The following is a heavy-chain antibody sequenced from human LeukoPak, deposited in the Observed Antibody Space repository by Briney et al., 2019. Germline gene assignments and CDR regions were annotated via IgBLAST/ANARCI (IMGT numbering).Heavy chain of an antibody. CDR3: ARASGYLGY. Sequence: PSETLSLTCTVSGGSISSSSYDWGWLRQPPGKGLEWVGSIFYSGSTYYNPSLKSRLTISIDTSKNQFSLKLSSMTAADTAVYYCARASGYLGYWGQGTLVTVSS. J-gene: IGHJ4*02. D-gene: IGHD2-15*01. CDR1: GGSISSSSYD. V-gene: IGHV4-39*01. CDR2: IFYSGST.